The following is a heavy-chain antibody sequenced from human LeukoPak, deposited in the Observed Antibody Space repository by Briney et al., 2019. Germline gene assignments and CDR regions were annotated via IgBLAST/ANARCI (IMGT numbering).Heavy chain of an antibody. CDR1: GGSISSGDYY. CDR3: ASLSQQLVPDYYYMDV. V-gene: IGHV4-30-4*08. Sequence: PSQTLSLTCTVSGGSISSGDYYWSWIRQPPGKGLEWIGYIYYSGSTYYNPSLKSRFTISVDTSKNQFSLKLSSVTAADTAVYYCASLSQQLVPDYYYMDVWGKGTTVTVSS. D-gene: IGHD6-13*01. CDR2: IYYSGST. J-gene: IGHJ6*03.